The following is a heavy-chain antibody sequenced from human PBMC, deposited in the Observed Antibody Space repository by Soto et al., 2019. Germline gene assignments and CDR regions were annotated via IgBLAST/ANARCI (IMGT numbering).Heavy chain of an antibody. CDR2: ISAYNGNT. V-gene: IGHV1-18*04. CDR3: ARYYYDSGSPNDAFDI. Sequence: ASVKVSCKASGYTFTSYGISWVRQAPGQGLEWMGWISAYNGNTNYAQKLQGRVTMTTDTSTSTAYMELRSLRSDDTAVYYCARYYYDSGSPNDAFDIWGQGTMVTVSS. D-gene: IGHD3-10*01. J-gene: IGHJ3*02. CDR1: GYTFTSYG.